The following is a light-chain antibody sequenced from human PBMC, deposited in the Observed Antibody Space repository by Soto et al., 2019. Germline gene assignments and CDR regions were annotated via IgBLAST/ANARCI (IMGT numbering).Light chain of an antibody. CDR2: AAS. CDR3: QQGYTTPWP. CDR1: ENINFY. Sequence: IQVTQARASLSASVGDRVTITCRASENINFYLHWYQQKPGKAPKLLICAASTLQSGVPSRFSGSGSGTAFTHTLHTLQPEDFAPHYCQQGYTTPWPFGQGTQVDIK. J-gene: IGKJ1*01. V-gene: IGKV1-39*01.